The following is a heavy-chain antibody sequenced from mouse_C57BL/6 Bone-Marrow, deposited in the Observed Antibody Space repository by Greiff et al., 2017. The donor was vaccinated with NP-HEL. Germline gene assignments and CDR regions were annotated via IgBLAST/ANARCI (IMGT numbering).Heavy chain of an antibody. CDR2: IDPSDSYT. CDR3: ARGDWDDFDC. V-gene: IGHV1-59*01. CDR1: GYTFTSYW. J-gene: IGHJ2*01. Sequence: QVQLQQPGAELVRPGTSVKLSCKASGYTFTSYWMHWVKQRPGQGLEWIGVIDPSDSYTNYNQKFKGKATLTVDTSSSTAYMQLSSLTSEDSAVYYCARGDWDDFDCWGQGTTLTVSS. D-gene: IGHD4-1*01.